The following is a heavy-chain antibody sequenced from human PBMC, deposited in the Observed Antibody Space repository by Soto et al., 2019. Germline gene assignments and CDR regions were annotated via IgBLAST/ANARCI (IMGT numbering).Heavy chain of an antibody. D-gene: IGHD3-10*01. CDR1: GYTFTSYD. V-gene: IGHV1-8*01. CDR2: MNPNSGNT. Sequence: VKRKRASVKVSCKASGYTFTSYDINWVRQATGQGLEWMGWMNPNSGNTGYAQKFQGRVTMTRNTSISTAYMELSSLRSEDTAVYYCARGRRIYYGSGSYPGVYWGQGTLVTVSS. CDR3: ARGRRIYYGSGSYPGVY. J-gene: IGHJ4*02.